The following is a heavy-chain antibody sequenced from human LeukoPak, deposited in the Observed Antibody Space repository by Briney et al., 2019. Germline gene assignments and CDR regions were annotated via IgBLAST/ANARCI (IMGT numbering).Heavy chain of an antibody. CDR1: GFTFDDYA. V-gene: IGHV3-9*01. J-gene: IGHJ4*02. Sequence: PGRSLRLSCAASGFTFDDYAMHWVRQAPGKGLEWVSGISWNSGSIGYADSVKGRFTISRDNAKNSLYLQMNSLRAEDTALYYCAKDMGGGRKMATIDYWGQGTLVTVSS. CDR3: AKDMGGGRKMATIDY. D-gene: IGHD5-24*01. CDR2: ISWNSGSI.